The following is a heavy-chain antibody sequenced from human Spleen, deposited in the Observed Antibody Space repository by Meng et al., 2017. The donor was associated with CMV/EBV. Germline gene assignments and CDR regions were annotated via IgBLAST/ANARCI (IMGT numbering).Heavy chain of an antibody. CDR2: INHSAST. Sequence: SETLSLTCAVYGGSFSGSYWSWIRQPPGKGLEWIGEINHSASTNYNPSLKSRVTISVDTSKNQFSLKVNSVSAADTAVYYCARHVSAYYYDTSGYIDYWGQGTLVTVSS. D-gene: IGHD3-22*01. CDR3: ARHVSAYYYDTSGYIDY. CDR1: GGSFSGSY. V-gene: IGHV4-34*01. J-gene: IGHJ4*02.